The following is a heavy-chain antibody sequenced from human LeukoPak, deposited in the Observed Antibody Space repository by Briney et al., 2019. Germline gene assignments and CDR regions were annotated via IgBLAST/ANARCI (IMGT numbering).Heavy chain of an antibody. CDR2: IIPILGIA. J-gene: IGHJ4*02. CDR3: ARSHTDYYDSSPIAY. V-gene: IGHV1-69*04. D-gene: IGHD3-22*01. CDR1: GGTFSSYA. Sequence: SVKVSCKASGGTFSSYAISWVRPAPGQGLEWMGRIIPILGIANYAQKFQGRVTITTDKSTSTAYMELSSLRSEDTAVYYCARSHTDYYDSSPIAYWGQGTLVTVSS.